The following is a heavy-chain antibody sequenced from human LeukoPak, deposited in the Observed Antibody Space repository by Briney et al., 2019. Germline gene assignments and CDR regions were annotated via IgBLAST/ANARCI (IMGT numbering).Heavy chain of an antibody. CDR1: GGSFSIYY. D-gene: IGHD6-6*01. J-gene: IGHJ4*02. CDR2: IYTSGST. CDR3: ARGRLAGVDY. Sequence: PSETLSLTCTVSGGSFSIYYWSWIRQPAGKGLEWIGRIYTSGSTNYIPSLKSRVTMSVDTSKNQFSLKLSSVTAADTAVYYCARGRLAGVDYWGQGTLVTVSS. V-gene: IGHV4-4*07.